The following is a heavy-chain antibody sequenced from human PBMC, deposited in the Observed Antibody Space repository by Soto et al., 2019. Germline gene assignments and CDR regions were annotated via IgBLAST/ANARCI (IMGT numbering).Heavy chain of an antibody. CDR1: EFTFSTYS. Sequence: PGRSLRLSCAASEFTFSTYSMNWVRQAPGKGLEWVSSISSSSSYIYYADSVKGRFTISRDNAKNSLYLQMNSLRAEDTAVYYCARDGEDIVLVPAAIHYYYGMDVWGQGTTVTVSS. CDR2: ISSSSSYI. J-gene: IGHJ6*02. CDR3: ARDGEDIVLVPAAIHYYYGMDV. V-gene: IGHV3-21*01. D-gene: IGHD2-2*01.